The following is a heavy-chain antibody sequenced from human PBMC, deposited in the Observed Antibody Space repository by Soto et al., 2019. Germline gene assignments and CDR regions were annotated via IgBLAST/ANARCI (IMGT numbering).Heavy chain of an antibody. V-gene: IGHV6-1*01. D-gene: IGHD3-3*01. Sequence: PSPTLSLTCAISGDSVCSNSAAWNWIRQSPSRGLEWLGRTYYRSKWYNDYAVSVNSRITINPDTSKNQFSLQMNSVTPEDTAVYYCARAPGYDHYHYYGMDVWGQGTTVTVSS. CDR1: GDSVCSNSAA. J-gene: IGHJ6*02. CDR3: ARAPGYDHYHYYGMDV. CDR2: TYYRSKWYN.